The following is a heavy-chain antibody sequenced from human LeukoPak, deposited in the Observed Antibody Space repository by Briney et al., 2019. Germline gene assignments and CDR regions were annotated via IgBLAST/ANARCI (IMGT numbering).Heavy chain of an antibody. J-gene: IGHJ6*03. D-gene: IGHD2-15*01. V-gene: IGHV3-49*03. CDR1: GFTLGDYA. CDR3: AIFRQDCSGRSFYYYCFYYYTDV. CDR2: VRSKSFGGAT. Sequence: PGGSLRLSCTTSGFTLGDYAMGWFRQASGKGLEWVGFVRSKSFGGATDYAASVKGRFTISRDDPKSIAYLLMSSLKAEETAVYYCAIFRQDCSGRSFYYYCFYYYTDVWGTGGTVAV.